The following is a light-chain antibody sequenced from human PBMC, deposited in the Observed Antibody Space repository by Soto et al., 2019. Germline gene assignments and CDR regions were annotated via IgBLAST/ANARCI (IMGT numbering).Light chain of an antibody. Sequence: SYELTQAPSVSVAPGQTARIACGGNSIGSKSVHWYQQKSGQAPVLVVYDDSDRPSGIPERFSGSNSGNTATLTISRVEAGDEADYFCQVWDITSDHVIFGGGTKVTVL. CDR2: DDS. J-gene: IGLJ2*01. CDR1: SIGSKS. CDR3: QVWDITSDHVI. V-gene: IGLV3-21*02.